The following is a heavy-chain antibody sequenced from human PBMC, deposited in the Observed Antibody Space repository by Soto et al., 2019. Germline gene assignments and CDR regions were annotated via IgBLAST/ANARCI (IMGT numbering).Heavy chain of an antibody. V-gene: IGHV5-10-1*01. CDR1: GYSFTSYW. J-gene: IGHJ6*02. Sequence: PGRSLKISCKGSGYSFTSYWIDWVRQMPGKGLEWVGRFDPSDSYTNYSPSFQGHVTISADKSISTAYLQWSSLKASDTAMYYCARTSMQSRGYSYGHGGMDVWGQGTTVTVSS. D-gene: IGHD5-18*01. CDR2: FDPSDSYT. CDR3: ARTSMQSRGYSYGHGGMDV.